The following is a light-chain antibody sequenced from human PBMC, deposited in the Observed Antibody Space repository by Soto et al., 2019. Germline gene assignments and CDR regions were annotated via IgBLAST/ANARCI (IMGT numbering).Light chain of an antibody. CDR2: DAS. Sequence: IQMTQSPSTLSAPVGDRVTITCRASQSISSWLAWYQQKPGKAPKLLIYDASSLESGVPSRFSGSGSGTEFTLTISSLQPDDFATYYCQQYNSYWTFGQGTRWIS. CDR1: QSISSW. J-gene: IGKJ1*01. CDR3: QQYNSYWT. V-gene: IGKV1-5*01.